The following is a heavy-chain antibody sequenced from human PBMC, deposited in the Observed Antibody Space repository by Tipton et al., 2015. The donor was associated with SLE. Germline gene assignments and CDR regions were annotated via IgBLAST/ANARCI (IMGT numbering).Heavy chain of an antibody. V-gene: IGHV4-59*01. J-gene: IGHJ4*02. CDR2: IYYRGST. CDR1: GGSISSYY. Sequence: TLSLTCTVSGGSISSYYWSWIRQPPGKGLEWIGYIYYRGSTNYSPSLKSRVSMSVDRSKNQFSLKLSSVTAADTAMYYCARAILTAYNFFDYWGQGTLVTVSS. D-gene: IGHD3-9*01. CDR3: ARAILTAYNFFDY.